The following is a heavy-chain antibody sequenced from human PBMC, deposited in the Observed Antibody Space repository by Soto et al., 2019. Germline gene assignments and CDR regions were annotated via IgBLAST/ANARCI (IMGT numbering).Heavy chain of an antibody. J-gene: IGHJ4*02. V-gene: IGHV2-5*02. CDR1: GFSLSTSGES. CDR3: AHKWKEQFTFDY. Sequence: KESGPTLVKPTQTLTLTCSFSGFSLSTSGESVGWIRQPPGKALEWLGIIYWDDDKRYSPSLDSRLTITKDTSKNQVVLTMTNMDPVDTATYYCAHKWKEQFTFDYWGQGTLVTVSS. CDR2: IYWDDDK. D-gene: IGHD1-20*01.